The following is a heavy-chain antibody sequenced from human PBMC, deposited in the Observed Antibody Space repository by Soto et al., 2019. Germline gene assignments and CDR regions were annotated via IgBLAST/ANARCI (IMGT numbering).Heavy chain of an antibody. CDR2: IKQDGSEK. CDR3: AREGYYDILTGYQDFDY. V-gene: IGHV3-7*01. J-gene: IGHJ4*02. D-gene: IGHD3-9*01. CDR1: GFTFSSYW. Sequence: EVQLVESGGGLVQPGGSLRLSCAASGFTFSSYWMSWVRQAPGKGLEWVANIKQDGSEKYYVDSVKGRFTISRDNAKNSLYLQMNSLRAEDTDVYYCAREGYYDILTGYQDFDYWGQGTLVTVSS.